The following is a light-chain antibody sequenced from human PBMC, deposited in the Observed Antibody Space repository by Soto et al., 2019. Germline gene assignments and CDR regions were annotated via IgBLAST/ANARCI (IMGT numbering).Light chain of an antibody. CDR3: QQRSNWT. J-gene: IGKJ1*01. CDR1: ETVATN. Sequence: VMTQSPATLSVSPGEIATLSCRASETVATNLAWYQQKPGQAPRLLIYDASNRATGIPARFSGSGSGTDFTLTISSLEPEDFAVYYCQQRSNWTFGQGTKVDIK. V-gene: IGKV3-11*01. CDR2: DAS.